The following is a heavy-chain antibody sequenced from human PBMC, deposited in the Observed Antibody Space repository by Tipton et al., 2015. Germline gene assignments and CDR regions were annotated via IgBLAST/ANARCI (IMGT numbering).Heavy chain of an antibody. CDR3: ARSSRYSGYDSYGMDV. D-gene: IGHD5-12*01. CDR1: GDTFIDHA. CDR2: VIPVLGTE. J-gene: IGHJ6*02. Sequence: QVQLVQSGAEVKKPGSSVRVSCKASGDTFIDHAVTWVRQTAGQGLEWMAGVIPVLGTEIYAPNFQGRLTVTADASTRTVYMELRSLRPDDTAVYYCARSSRYSGYDSYGMDVWGQGTTVIVSS. V-gene: IGHV1-69*01.